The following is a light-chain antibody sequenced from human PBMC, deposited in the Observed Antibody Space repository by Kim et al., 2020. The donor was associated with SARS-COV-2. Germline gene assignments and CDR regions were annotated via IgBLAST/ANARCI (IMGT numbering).Light chain of an antibody. V-gene: IGLV2-11*01. CDR2: DVS. Sequence: GQSVTISCTGTSMDVGGYNYVSWYQQHPGKAPKLMIYDVSKRPSGVPDRFSGSKSGNTASLTISGLQAEDEADYYCCSYAGSYTYVFGTGTKVTVL. CDR3: CSYAGSYTYV. J-gene: IGLJ1*01. CDR1: SMDVGGYNY.